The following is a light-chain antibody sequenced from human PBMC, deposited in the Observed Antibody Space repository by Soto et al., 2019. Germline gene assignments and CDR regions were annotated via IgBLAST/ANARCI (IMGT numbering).Light chain of an antibody. CDR1: SSNIGAGYD. V-gene: IGLV1-40*01. CDR2: GNS. CDR3: QSSDSSLSGVV. J-gene: IGLJ2*01. Sequence: QSVLTQPPSVSGAPGQRVTISCTGSSSNIGAGYDVHWYQQLPGTAPKLLIYGNSNRPSGVPDRFSGSKSGTSASLAITGLQAEDEAYYYRQSSDSSLSGVVFGGGTKLTVL.